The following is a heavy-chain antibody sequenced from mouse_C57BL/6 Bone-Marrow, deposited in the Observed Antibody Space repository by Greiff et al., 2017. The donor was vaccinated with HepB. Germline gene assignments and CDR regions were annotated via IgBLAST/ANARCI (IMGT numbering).Heavy chain of an antibody. V-gene: IGHV3-6*01. J-gene: IGHJ2*01. CDR2: ISYDGSN. Sequence: DVHLVESGPGLVKPSQSLSLTCSVTGYSITSGYYWNWIRQFPGNKLEWMGYISYDGSNNYNPSLKNRISITRDTSKNQFFLKLNSVTTEDTATYYCARGDDGYYWGQGTTLTVSS. CDR3: ARGDDGYY. D-gene: IGHD2-3*01. CDR1: GYSITSGYY.